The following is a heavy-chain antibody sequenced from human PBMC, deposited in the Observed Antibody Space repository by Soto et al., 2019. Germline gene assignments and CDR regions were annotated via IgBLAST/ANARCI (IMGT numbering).Heavy chain of an antibody. D-gene: IGHD3-22*01. Sequence: QLQLQESGPGLVKPSETLSLTCTVSGGSISSSSYYWGWIRQPPGKGLEWIGNIYYSGYTYYNPSLQRRVTISVDTSNNQCSLKLSSVTAADPAVYSCARRVYDSSTYRPVWGQGTLVTVSS. CDR1: GGSISSSSYY. CDR2: IYYSGYT. CDR3: ARRVYDSSTYRPV. V-gene: IGHV4-39*01. J-gene: IGHJ4*02.